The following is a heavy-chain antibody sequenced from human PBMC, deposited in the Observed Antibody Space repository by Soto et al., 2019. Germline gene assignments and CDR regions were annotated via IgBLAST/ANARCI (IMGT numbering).Heavy chain of an antibody. J-gene: IGHJ6*02. CDR2: IWYDGSNK. V-gene: IGHV3-33*01. D-gene: IGHD6-13*01. Sequence: ESGGGVVQPGRSLRLSCAASGFTFSSYGMHWVRQAPGKGLEWVAVIWYDGSNKYYADSVKGRFTISRDNSKNTLYLQMNSLRAEDTAVYYCARDGIAAAGTGYYYYGMDVWGQGTTDTVSS. CDR1: GFTFSSYG. CDR3: ARDGIAAAGTGYYYYGMDV.